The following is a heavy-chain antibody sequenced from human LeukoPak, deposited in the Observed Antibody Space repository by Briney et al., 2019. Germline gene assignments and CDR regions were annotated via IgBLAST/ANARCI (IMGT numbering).Heavy chain of an antibody. CDR1: GCTFSSYC. Sequence: GSSVTVSCKPSGCTFSSYCIAWVRQAPGQGLEWMGWISGYNWNKKYAQKLQGRVYMTTDTSTTTAYMELRSLTSRDTALYFCARSSLGTITAGLFDYWGQGTLVTVSS. CDR3: ARSSLGTITAGLFDY. J-gene: IGHJ4*02. V-gene: IGHV1-18*01. CDR2: ISGYNWNK. D-gene: IGHD5-12*01.